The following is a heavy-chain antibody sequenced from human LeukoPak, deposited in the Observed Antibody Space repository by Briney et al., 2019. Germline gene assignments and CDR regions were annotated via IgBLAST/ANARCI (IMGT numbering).Heavy chain of an antibody. CDR3: VNVDTGMVSYYGMDV. Sequence: QPGRSLRLSCSASGFTFSSCTMHWVRQAPGKGLEYVSAISNNGGRTYYADSVKGRFTISRDNSKNTLYLQMSSLRAEDTAIYYCVNVDTGMVSYYGMDVWGQGTTVTVSS. CDR2: ISNNGGRT. D-gene: IGHD5-18*01. V-gene: IGHV3-64D*09. J-gene: IGHJ6*02. CDR1: GFTFSSCT.